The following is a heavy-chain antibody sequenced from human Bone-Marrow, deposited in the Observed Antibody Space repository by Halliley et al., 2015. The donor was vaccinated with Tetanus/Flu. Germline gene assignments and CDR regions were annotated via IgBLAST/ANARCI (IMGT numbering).Heavy chain of an antibody. CDR2: ITNDGGTR. CDR3: AREWPRAFDF. J-gene: IGHJ3*01. V-gene: IGHV3-64*01. Sequence: KGLEYVSAITNDGGTRYYANSVKDRFTISRDNSKNTVYLQMGSLRDEDMGVYYCAREWPRAFDFWGQGTKVSVSS.